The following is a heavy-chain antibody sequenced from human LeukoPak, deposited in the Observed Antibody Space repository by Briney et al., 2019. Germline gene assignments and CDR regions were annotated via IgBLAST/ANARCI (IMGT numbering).Heavy chain of an antibody. J-gene: IGHJ6*03. CDR2: INPSGGST. V-gene: IGHV1-46*01. D-gene: IGHD5-12*01. Sequence: ASVKVSCKASGYTFTSYYMHWVRQAPGQGLEWMGIINPSGGSTSYAQKFQGRVTMTRDMSTSTVYMELSSLRSEDTAVYYCARDGMPGSGYDTLYYYYYMDVWGKGTTVTVSS. CDR3: ARDGMPGSGYDTLYYYYYMDV. CDR1: GYTFTSYY.